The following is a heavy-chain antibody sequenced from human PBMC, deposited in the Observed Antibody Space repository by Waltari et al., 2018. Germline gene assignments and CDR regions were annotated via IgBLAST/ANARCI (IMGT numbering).Heavy chain of an antibody. J-gene: IGHJ4*02. V-gene: IGHV4-38-2*01. CDR1: GYSISSGYG. Sequence: QVQLQESGPGLVKPSETLSLTCAVSGYSISSGYGWGWLRQPPGKGLEWIGQIYGGSGTTYYNPSLRSRVTVSKDTSKNQFSLKLSSVTAADTAVYYCARYSSGSMNYFDYWGQGVLVTVSS. D-gene: IGHD6-25*01. CDR3: ARYSSGSMNYFDY. CDR2: IYGGSGTT.